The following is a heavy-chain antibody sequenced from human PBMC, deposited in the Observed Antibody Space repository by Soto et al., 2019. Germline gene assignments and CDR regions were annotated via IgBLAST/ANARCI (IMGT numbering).Heavy chain of an antibody. D-gene: IGHD6-19*01. V-gene: IGHV1-8*01. Sequence: QVQLVQSGAEVKKPGASVKVSCKASGYTFTSYDINWVRQATGQGLEWMGWMNPNSGNTGYAQKFQGRVTRTRNTYLRTAYMELSSRRSEETAVYYCARERAVAGFDYWGPGTLVTVSS. CDR3: ARERAVAGFDY. CDR1: GYTFTSYD. CDR2: MNPNSGNT. J-gene: IGHJ4*02.